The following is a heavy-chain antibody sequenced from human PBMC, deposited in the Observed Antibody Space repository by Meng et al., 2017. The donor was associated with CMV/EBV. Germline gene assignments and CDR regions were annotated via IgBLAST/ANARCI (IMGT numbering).Heavy chain of an antibody. CDR2: IYTSGST. CDR3: ARVLRWNGVIDY. V-gene: IGHV4-4*07. CDR1: GGSISSYL. J-gene: IGHJ4*02. D-gene: IGHD4-23*01. Sequence: QEAGPGLVKPSETLSLTCTVPGGSISSYLWGWIRQPAGKGLEWIGRIYTSGSTNYNPPLKSRVTMSVDTSKNQFSLKLSSVTAADTAVYYCARVLRWNGVIDYWGQGTLVTVSS.